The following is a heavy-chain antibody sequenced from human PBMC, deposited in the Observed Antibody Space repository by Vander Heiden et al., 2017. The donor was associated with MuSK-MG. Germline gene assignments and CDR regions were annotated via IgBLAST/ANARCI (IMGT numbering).Heavy chain of an antibody. J-gene: IGHJ4*02. CDR3: AKGQYRDYPYFFDY. CDR1: GVIFTNSN. CDR2: VSGSGDFT. V-gene: IGHV3-23*01. D-gene: IGHD4-17*01. Sequence: EVQLLESGGGLVRPGGSRRVSCAAHGVIFTNSNLTWVRQAPGKGLEWVSSVSGSGDFTYYAYSVRGRFIISRDNSKNTVYLQMNSLRADDTAVYSCAKGQYRDYPYFFDYWGQGILVTVSS.